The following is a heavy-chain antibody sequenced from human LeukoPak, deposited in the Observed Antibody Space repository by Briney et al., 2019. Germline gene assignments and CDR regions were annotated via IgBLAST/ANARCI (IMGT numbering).Heavy chain of an antibody. J-gene: IGHJ3*02. V-gene: IGHV3-9*01. D-gene: IGHD3-22*01. Sequence: GGSLRLSCAASGFTFDDYAMHWVRQAPGKGLEWVSGISWNSGTIGYADSVKGRFTISRDNAKNSLYLQMSSLRADDTALYYCAKDTDQYYYDSSGYYHDAFDIWGQATMVTVSS. CDR2: ISWNSGTI. CDR3: AKDTDQYYYDSSGYYHDAFDI. CDR1: GFTFDDYA.